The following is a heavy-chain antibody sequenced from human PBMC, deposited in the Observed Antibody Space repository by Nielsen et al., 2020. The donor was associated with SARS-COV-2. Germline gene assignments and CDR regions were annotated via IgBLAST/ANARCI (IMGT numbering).Heavy chain of an antibody. D-gene: IGHD3-10*01. CDR2: IYYSGST. Sequence: SETLSLTCTVSGGSISSYYWGWIRQPPGKGLEWIGSIYYSGSTYYNPSLKSRVTISVDTSKNQFSLKLSSVTAADTAVYYCARRITMVRGVGFDYWGQGTLVTVSS. J-gene: IGHJ4*02. CDR1: GGSISSYY. CDR3: ARRITMVRGVGFDY. V-gene: IGHV4-39*01.